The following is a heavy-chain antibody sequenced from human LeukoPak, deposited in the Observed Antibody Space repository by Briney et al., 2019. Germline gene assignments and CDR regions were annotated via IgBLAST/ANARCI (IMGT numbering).Heavy chain of an antibody. Sequence: ASVKVSCKASGYTFTGYYMHWVRQAPGQGLEWMGWINPNSGGTNYAQKFQGRVTMTRDTSISTAYMELSRLRSDDTAVYYCARVSLTRDILSSAGPFDPWGQGTLVTVSS. CDR1: GYTFTGYY. D-gene: IGHD3-9*01. CDR2: INPNSGGT. V-gene: IGHV1-2*02. J-gene: IGHJ5*02. CDR3: ARVSLTRDILSSAGPFDP.